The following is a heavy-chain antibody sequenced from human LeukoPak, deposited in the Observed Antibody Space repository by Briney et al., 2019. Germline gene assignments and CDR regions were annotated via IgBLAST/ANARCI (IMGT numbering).Heavy chain of an antibody. CDR2: IRYDGSNK. V-gene: IGHV3-30*02. J-gene: IGHJ4*02. CDR1: GFTFSSYG. D-gene: IGHD2-15*01. Sequence: GGSLRLSCAASGFTFSSYGMRWVRQAPGKGLEWVAFIRYDGSNKYYPASVKGRFTIPGDNSKNTLYLQVNSLRAEDTAVYYCAKDLDIVVVEAATRGLGDYWGQGTLVTVPS. CDR3: AKDLDIVVVEAATRGLGDY.